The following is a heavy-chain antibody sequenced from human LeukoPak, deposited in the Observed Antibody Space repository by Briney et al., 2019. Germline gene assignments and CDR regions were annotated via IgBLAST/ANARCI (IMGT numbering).Heavy chain of an antibody. CDR2: IYHSGST. CDR1: GGSISSSNW. V-gene: IGHV4-4*02. J-gene: IGHJ4*02. CDR3: ARDLNDYGDYASDY. D-gene: IGHD4-17*01. Sequence: SETLSLTCAVSGGSISSSNWWSWVRQPPGKGLEWIGEIYHSGSTNYNPSLKSRVTISVDKSKNQFSLKLSSVTAADTAVYYCARDLNDYGDYASDYWGQGTLVTVSS.